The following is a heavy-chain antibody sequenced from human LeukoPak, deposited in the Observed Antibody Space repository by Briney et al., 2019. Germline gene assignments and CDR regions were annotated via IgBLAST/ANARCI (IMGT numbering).Heavy chain of an antibody. V-gene: IGHV4-38-2*01. CDR2: ICHSGST. Sequence: SETLSLTCAVSGYSISSGYYWGWIRQPPGKGLEWIGSICHSGSTYYNPSLKSRVTISVDTSKNQFSLKLSSVTAADTAVYYCARHSTAMATGHWGQGTLVIVSS. J-gene: IGHJ4*02. CDR3: ARHSTAMATGH. CDR1: GYSISSGYY. D-gene: IGHD5-18*01.